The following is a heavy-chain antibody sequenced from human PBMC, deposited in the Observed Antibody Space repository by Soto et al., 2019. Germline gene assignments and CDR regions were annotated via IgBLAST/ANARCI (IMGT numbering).Heavy chain of an antibody. J-gene: IGHJ4*02. CDR3: ARVLIAGVTTD. V-gene: IGHV4-34*01. D-gene: IGHD5-18*01. Sequence: QVQLQQWGAGLLKPSETLSLTCAVYGGSFSGFYWSWIRQPPGKGLEWIGESNHVGSTNYNPSLNSRVTMSVDPSKNRFSPMLTSATAADTAVYYCARVLIAGVTTDWGQGTLVIVSS. CDR1: GGSFSGFY. CDR2: SNHVGST.